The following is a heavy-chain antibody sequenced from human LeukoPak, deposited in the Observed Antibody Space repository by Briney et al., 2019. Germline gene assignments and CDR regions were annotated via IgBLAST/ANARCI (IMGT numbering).Heavy chain of an antibody. CDR1: GFTFSSYS. J-gene: IGHJ4*02. D-gene: IGHD1-26*01. CDR3: ARGEASEV. CDR2: ISSSSSYI. Sequence: AGGSLRLSCAASGFTFSSYSMNWVRQAPGKGLEWVSSISSSSSYIYYADSVKGRFTISGDNAKNSLYLQMNSLRAEDAAVYYCARGEASEVWGQGTLVTVSS. V-gene: IGHV3-21*01.